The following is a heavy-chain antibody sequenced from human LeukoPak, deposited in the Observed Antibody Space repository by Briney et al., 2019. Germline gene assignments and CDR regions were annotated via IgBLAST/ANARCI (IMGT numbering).Heavy chain of an antibody. D-gene: IGHD6-19*01. CDR2: IRYDGSNK. J-gene: IGHJ4*02. CDR3: AKVSRPGYSSGHTFDY. Sequence: GGSLRLSCAASGFTFSSYGMHWVRQAPGKGLEWVAFIRYDGSNKYYADSVKGRFTISRDNSKNTLYLQMNSLRAEDTAVYYCAKVSRPGYSSGHTFDYWGQGTLVTVSS. CDR1: GFTFSSYG. V-gene: IGHV3-30*02.